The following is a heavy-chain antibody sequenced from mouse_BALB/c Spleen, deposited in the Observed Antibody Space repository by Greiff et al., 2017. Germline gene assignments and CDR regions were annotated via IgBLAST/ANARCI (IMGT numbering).Heavy chain of an antibody. CDR1: GFTFSSFG. D-gene: IGHD2-10*01. Sequence: EVQLVESGGGLVQPGGSRKLSCAASGFTFSSFGMHWVRQAPEKGLEWVAYISSGSSTIYYADTVKGRFTISRDNPKNTLFLQMTSLRSEDTAMYYCARSRAYYGNYWYFDVWGAGTTVTVSS. V-gene: IGHV5-17*02. CDR2: ISSGSSTI. CDR3: ARSRAYYGNYWYFDV. J-gene: IGHJ1*01.